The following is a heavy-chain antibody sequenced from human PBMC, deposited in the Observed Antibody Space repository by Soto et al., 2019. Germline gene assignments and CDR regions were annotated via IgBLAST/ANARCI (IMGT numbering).Heavy chain of an antibody. CDR1: GYTFTSYG. CDR2: ISAYNGNT. J-gene: IGHJ3*02. V-gene: IGHV1-18*01. D-gene: IGHD3-9*01. Sequence: QVQLVQSGAEVKKPGASVKVSCKASGYTFTSYGISWVRQAPGQGLEWMGWISAYNGNTNYAQKLQGRVTMTTDTSTSTVYMELRSLRSDDTAVYYCARDHGYFDWLVSESGGDAFDIWGQGTMVTVSS. CDR3: ARDHGYFDWLVSESGGDAFDI.